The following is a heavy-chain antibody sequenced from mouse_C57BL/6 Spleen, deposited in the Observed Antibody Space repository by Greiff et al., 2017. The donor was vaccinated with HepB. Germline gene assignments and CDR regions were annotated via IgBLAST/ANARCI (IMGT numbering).Heavy chain of an antibody. CDR1: GFTFSSYA. J-gene: IGHJ2*01. Sequence: EVNVVESGGGLVKPGGSLKLSCAASGFTFSSYAMSWVRQTPEKRLEWVATISDGGSYTYYPDNVKGRFTISRDNAKNNLYLQMSHLKSEDTAMYYCARENFLGYWGQGTTLTVSS. V-gene: IGHV5-4*01. CDR2: ISDGGSYT. CDR3: ARENFLGY. D-gene: IGHD3-1*01.